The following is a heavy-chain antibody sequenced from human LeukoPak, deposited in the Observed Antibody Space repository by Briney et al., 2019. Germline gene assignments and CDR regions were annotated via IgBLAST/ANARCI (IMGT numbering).Heavy chain of an antibody. J-gene: IGHJ4*02. CDR2: IYPGDSDT. Sequence: GESLKISCKGSGYSFTSYWIGWVRQMPGKGLEWMGIIYPGDSDTRYSPSFQGQVTISADKSISTAYLQWSSLKASDTAMYCCWAGYYGSGSYQGIYFDYWGQGTLVTVSS. CDR3: WAGYYGSGSYQGIYFDY. V-gene: IGHV5-51*01. CDR1: GYSFTSYW. D-gene: IGHD3-10*01.